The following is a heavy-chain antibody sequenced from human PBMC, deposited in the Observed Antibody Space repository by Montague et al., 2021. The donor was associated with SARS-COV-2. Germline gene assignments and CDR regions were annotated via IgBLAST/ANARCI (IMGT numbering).Heavy chain of an antibody. V-gene: IGHV4-61*08. J-gene: IGHJ3*02. D-gene: IGHD2-2*01. CDR2: IYNTGRT. CDR1: GGSVTSGDYY. CDR3: ATEMPAYDVFDI. Sequence: SETLSLTCTVSGGSVTSGDYYWTWIRQPPGKGLEWIGYIYNTGRTNYNSSLKSRVTISMGTSKNQFSLKVDSVSAADTAVYYCATEMPAYDVFDIWGQGTMVTVSS.